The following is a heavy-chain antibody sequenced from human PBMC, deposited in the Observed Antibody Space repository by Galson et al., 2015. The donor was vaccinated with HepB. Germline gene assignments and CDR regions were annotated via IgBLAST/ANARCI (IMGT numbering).Heavy chain of an antibody. CDR1: GYTFTSFN. Sequence: SVKVSCKATGYTFTSFNIHWLRQAPGQGLEWMGRISPSDSYVHYAQEIQGRVTMTRDTSTSTVYMDLSSLASDDTAVYYCARELLYTYYFDYWGQGTLVTVSS. J-gene: IGHJ4*02. D-gene: IGHD2/OR15-2a*01. CDR2: ISPSDSYV. V-gene: IGHV1-46*01. CDR3: ARELLYTYYFDY.